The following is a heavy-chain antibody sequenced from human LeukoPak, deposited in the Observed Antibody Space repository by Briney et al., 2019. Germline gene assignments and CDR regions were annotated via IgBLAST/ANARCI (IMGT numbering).Heavy chain of an antibody. V-gene: IGHV1-8*03. D-gene: IGHD5-12*01. J-gene: IGHJ4*02. CDR1: GYTFSSYD. CDR3: ARQPGYSGYDYDY. Sequence: GASVKVSCKASGYTFSSYDINWVRQATGQGLEWMGLMNPNSGNPRYAQNFQGRATITRNTSISTAYMELSSLRSEATAVYYCARQPGYSGYDYDYSGQGTLVTVSS. CDR2: MNPNSGNP.